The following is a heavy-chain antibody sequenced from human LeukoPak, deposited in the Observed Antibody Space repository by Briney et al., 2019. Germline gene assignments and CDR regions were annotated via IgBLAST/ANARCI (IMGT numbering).Heavy chain of an antibody. CDR1: GYTFTSYY. D-gene: IGHD1-1*01. Sequence: GASVKVSCKASGYTFTSYYMHWVRQAPGQGLEWMGIINPSGGSTNYAQKFQGRVTITADKSTSTAYMELSSLRSEDTAVYYCARGIELEPYPDYYYYGMDVWGQGTTVTVSS. J-gene: IGHJ6*02. CDR3: ARGIELEPYPDYYYYGMDV. V-gene: IGHV1-46*01. CDR2: INPSGGST.